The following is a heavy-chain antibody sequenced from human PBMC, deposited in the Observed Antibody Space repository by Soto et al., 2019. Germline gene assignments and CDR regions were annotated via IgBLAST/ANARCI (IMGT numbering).Heavy chain of an antibody. D-gene: IGHD6-25*01. CDR2: IKQDGSEK. V-gene: IGHV3-7*03. Sequence: RRLSCAASGFTFSSYWMSWVRQAPGKGLEWVANIKQDGSEKYYVDSVKGRFTISRDNAKNSLYLQMNSLRAEDTAVYYCARDWGAEQRPLLTGGGMDVWGQGTTVTVSS. CDR1: GFTFSSYW. CDR3: ARDWGAEQRPLLTGGGMDV. J-gene: IGHJ6*02.